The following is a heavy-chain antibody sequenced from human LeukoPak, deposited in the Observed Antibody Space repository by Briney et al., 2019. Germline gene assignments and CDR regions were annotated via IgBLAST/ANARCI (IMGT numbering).Heavy chain of an antibody. D-gene: IGHD3-3*01. J-gene: IGHJ5*02. CDR2: TYYGSKWYN. CDR3: ARVPYDFWSADP. Sequence: SQTLSLTCAISGDSVSSNSAAWNWIRQSPSRGLEWLGRTYYGSKWYNDYAVSVKSRITINPDTSKNQFSLQLDSVTPEDTAVYYCARVPYDFWSADPWGQGTLVTVSS. CDR1: GDSVSSNSAA. V-gene: IGHV6-1*01.